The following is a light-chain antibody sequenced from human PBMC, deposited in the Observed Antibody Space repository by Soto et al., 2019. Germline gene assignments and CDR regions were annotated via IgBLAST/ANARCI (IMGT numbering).Light chain of an antibody. Sequence: EIVMTQSPATLSVSPGERATLSCRASQSVSRNLAWYQQKPGQPPRLLIYDASTRATGVPARFGGSGSGTEFTLTISGLQSEDFAVYYCQQYNNWLTFGGGTKVEIK. CDR3: QQYNNWLT. CDR1: QSVSRN. J-gene: IGKJ4*01. CDR2: DAS. V-gene: IGKV3-15*01.